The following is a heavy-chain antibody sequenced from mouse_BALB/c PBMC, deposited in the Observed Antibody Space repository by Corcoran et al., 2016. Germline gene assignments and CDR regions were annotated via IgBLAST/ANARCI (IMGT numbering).Heavy chain of an antibody. D-gene: IGHD3-1*01. Sequence: QVQMHQTGPELEKPGALVKISCKASGYTLTRYDIHGVKQRPGQGLEWIGWIYPGDGSTKYNEKFKGKATLTADKSSSTAYMQLSSQTSENSAVYFCARSGTDWYVDVWGAGTTVTVSS. CDR3: ARSGTDWYVDV. CDR1: GYTLTRYD. J-gene: IGHJ1*01. V-gene: IGHV1S56*01. CDR2: IYPGDGST.